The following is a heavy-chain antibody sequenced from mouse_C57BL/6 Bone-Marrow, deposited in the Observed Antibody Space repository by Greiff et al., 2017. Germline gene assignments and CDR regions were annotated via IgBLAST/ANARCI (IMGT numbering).Heavy chain of an antibody. V-gene: IGHV1-50*01. J-gene: IGHJ4*01. Sequence: QVQLQQPGAELVKPGASVKLSCKASGYTFTSYWMQWVKQRPGQGLEWIGEIAPSDSYTNYNQKFKGKATLTVDTSSSTAYMQLSSLTSEDSAVYYCASYYDYGYYAMDYWGQGTSVTVSS. CDR2: IAPSDSYT. CDR3: ASYYDYGYYAMDY. D-gene: IGHD2-4*01. CDR1: GYTFTSYW.